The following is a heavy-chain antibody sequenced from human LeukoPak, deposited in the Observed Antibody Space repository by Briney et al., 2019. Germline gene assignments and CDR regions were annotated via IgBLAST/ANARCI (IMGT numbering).Heavy chain of an antibody. CDR1: GGSISSYY. CDR2: IYYSGST. CDR3: ARGGSGLLDAFDI. Sequence: PSETLSLTCIVSGGSISSYYWSWIRQPPGKGLEWIGYIYYSGSTNYNPSLKSRVTISVDTSKNQFSLKLSSVTAADTAVYYCARGGSGLLDAFDIWGQGTMVTVSS. D-gene: IGHD6-19*01. V-gene: IGHV4-59*01. J-gene: IGHJ3*02.